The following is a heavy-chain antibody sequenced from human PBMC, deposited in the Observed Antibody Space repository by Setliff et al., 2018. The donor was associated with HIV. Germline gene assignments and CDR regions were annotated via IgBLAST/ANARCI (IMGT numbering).Heavy chain of an antibody. D-gene: IGHD3-9*01. V-gene: IGHV3-48*01. J-gene: IGHJ4*02. Sequence: GGSLRLSCAASGFTFSNYAMTWVRQAPGKGLEWISYNGIINGAKHYADSMEGRFTISRDDAKNSLYLQMDSLRAEDTAVYYCVRDRDWAFDYWGQGILVTVSS. CDR1: GFTFSNYA. CDR3: VRDRDWAFDY. CDR2: NGIINGAK.